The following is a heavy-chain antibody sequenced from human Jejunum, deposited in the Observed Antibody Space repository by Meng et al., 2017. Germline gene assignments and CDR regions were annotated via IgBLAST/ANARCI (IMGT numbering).Heavy chain of an antibody. CDR1: GGSIRSGDFY. J-gene: IGHJ4*02. Sequence: SETLSLTCTVSGGSIRSGDFYWSWIRQHPGKGLEWIGYIFSSGSTDYNPSVKSRVFISRDTSKNQFSLQLNSVTAADTAIYFCARAAYPEDSAVTSTSIDHWGQGTLVTVSS. D-gene: IGHD6-19*01. CDR3: ARAAYPEDSAVTSTSIDH. V-gene: IGHV4-31*03. CDR2: IFSSGST.